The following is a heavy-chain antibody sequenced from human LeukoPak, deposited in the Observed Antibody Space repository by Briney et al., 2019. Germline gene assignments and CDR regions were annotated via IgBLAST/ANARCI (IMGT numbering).Heavy chain of an antibody. V-gene: IGHV1-2*02. J-gene: IGHJ6*02. CDR2: INPNSGGT. Sequence: ASVKVSCKASGYTFTGYYMHWVRQAPGQGLEWMGWINPNSGGTNYAQKFQGRVTMTRDTSISTAYMELSSLRSEDTAVYYCARLLRVNDFWSGNQDYYGMDVWGQGTTVTVSS. CDR3: ARLLRVNDFWSGNQDYYGMDV. D-gene: IGHD3-3*01. CDR1: GYTFTGYY.